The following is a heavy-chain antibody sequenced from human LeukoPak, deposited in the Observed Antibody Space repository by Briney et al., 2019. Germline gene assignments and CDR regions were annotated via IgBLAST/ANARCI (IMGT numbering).Heavy chain of an antibody. CDR2: IYHTGST. V-gene: IGHV4-59*02. Sequence: PSETLSLTCTISGGSVSDYYWSWIRQSPGKGLEWIGYIYHTGSTSYSPSLKSRVTISVDTSKNQFSLKLRSVTAADTAVYYCARGGYLWFGELSNWFDPWGQGTLVTVSS. CDR1: GGSVSDYY. J-gene: IGHJ5*02. CDR3: ARGGYLWFGELSNWFDP. D-gene: IGHD3-10*01.